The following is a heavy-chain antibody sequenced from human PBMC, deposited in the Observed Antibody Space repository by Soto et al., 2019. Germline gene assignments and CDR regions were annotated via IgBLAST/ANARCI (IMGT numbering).Heavy chain of an antibody. CDR2: ISAHNGNT. CDR3: ARGRDGDY. CDR1: GYGFTTYG. Sequence: VHLVQSGAEVKKPGASVKVSCKGSGYGFTTYGITWVRQAPGQGLEWMAWISAHNGNTNYAQKLQGRVTVIRDTSTSTAYMELRGLRSDDTAVYSCARGRDGDYGGQGALVTVSS. D-gene: IGHD6-6*01. J-gene: IGHJ4*02. V-gene: IGHV1-18*01.